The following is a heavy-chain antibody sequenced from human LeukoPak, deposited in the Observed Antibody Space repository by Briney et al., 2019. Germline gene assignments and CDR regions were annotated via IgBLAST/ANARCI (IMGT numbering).Heavy chain of an antibody. V-gene: IGHV3-23*01. Sequence: PGGSLRLSCAASGFTFSSYAMSWVRLPPGKGLEWVSTINYSGSTTYNADSVRGRSTISRDNSNNTLYLQMNSLRAENTALYYCARTPQKYCSSTTCYPDYWGQGTLVTVSS. J-gene: IGHJ4*02. CDR2: INYSGSTT. CDR3: ARTPQKYCSSTTCYPDY. CDR1: GFTFSSYA. D-gene: IGHD2-2*01.